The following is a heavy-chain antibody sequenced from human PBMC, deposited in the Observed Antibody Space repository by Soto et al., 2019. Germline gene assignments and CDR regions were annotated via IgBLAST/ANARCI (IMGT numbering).Heavy chain of an antibody. D-gene: IGHD3-22*01. CDR3: AKNSGYYYPFDY. J-gene: IGHJ4*02. V-gene: IGHV3-66*01. Sequence: PGGSLRLSCATSGFTVSSNYMSWVRQAPGKGLEWVSVIYTGGSTYYADSVKGRFTISRDNSKNTLYLQMNSLRAEDTAVYYCAKNSGYYYPFDYWGQGTLVTVSS. CDR2: IYTGGST. CDR1: GFTVSSNY.